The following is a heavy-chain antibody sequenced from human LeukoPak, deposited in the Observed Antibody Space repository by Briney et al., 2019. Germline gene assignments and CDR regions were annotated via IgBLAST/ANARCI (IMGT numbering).Heavy chain of an antibody. V-gene: IGHV4-30-4*01. D-gene: IGHD6-13*01. Sequence: PSETLSLTCTVSGGSISSGDYYWSWIRQPPGKGLEWIGYIYYSGSTYYNPSLKSRVTISVDTSKNQFSLKLSSVTAADTAVYYCARVSDSSSWNWVDYWGQGTLVTVSS. CDR3: ARVSDSSSWNWVDY. CDR2: IYYSGST. J-gene: IGHJ4*02. CDR1: GGSISSGDYY.